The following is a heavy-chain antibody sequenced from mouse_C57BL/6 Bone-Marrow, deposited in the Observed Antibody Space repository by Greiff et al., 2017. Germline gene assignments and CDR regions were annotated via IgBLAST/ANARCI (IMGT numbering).Heavy chain of an antibody. Sequence: EVKLLESGGGLVKPGGSLKLSCAASGFTFSDYGMHWVRQAPEKGLEWVAYISSGSSTIYYADTVKGRFTISRDNAKNTLFLQMTSLRSEDTAMYYCARDGTPFDYWGQGTTLTVSS. CDR3: ARDGTPFDY. CDR2: ISSGSSTI. CDR1: GFTFSDYG. J-gene: IGHJ2*01. D-gene: IGHD4-1*01. V-gene: IGHV5-17*01.